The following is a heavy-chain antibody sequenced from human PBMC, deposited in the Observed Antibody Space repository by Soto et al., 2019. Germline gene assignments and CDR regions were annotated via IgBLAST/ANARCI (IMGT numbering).Heavy chain of an antibody. V-gene: IGHV3-30*18. CDR2: ITHHGLKE. CDR1: GFTFRDYG. D-gene: IGHD1-26*01. J-gene: IGHJ4*02. CDR3: AKDWVGGSNKYYFEY. Sequence: QVQLVESGGGVVRPGRSLRLSCVASGFTFRDYGMHWVRQAPGKGLEWVAGITHHGLKEHYADSVKGRFTISRDNSKKTVYLQLNSLRGDDTAVYYCAKDWVGGSNKYYFEYWGQGTLVTVSS.